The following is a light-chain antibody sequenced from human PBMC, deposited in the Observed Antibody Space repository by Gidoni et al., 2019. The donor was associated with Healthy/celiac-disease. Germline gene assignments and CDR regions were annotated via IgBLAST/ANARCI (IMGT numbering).Light chain of an antibody. CDR3: QQLNSYPLA. CDR1: QGISSY. Sequence: IQLTQSPSSLSASVGDRVTITCRASQGISSYLAWYQQKPGKAPKLLIYAASTLQSRVPSRFSGSGSGTDFTLTISSLQPEDFATYYCQQLNSYPLAFGQGTKVEIK. J-gene: IGKJ1*01. CDR2: AAS. V-gene: IGKV1-9*01.